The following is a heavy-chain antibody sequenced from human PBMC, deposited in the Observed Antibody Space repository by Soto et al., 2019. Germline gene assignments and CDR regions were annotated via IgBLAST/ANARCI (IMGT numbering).Heavy chain of an antibody. CDR2: INGDGSNT. D-gene: IGHD2-8*01. CDR1: GFTFRNHW. J-gene: IGHJ4*02. Sequence: DVQLVESGGGLVQPGGSLRLSCVASGFTFRNHWMTWVRQAPGEGLVWVSHINGDGSNTAYADSVKGRFTVARDNVKNTVYLQMSLLRAEDTAIYFCARQVLGITHSLDSWGQGALVAVSS. V-gene: IGHV3-74*01. CDR3: ARQVLGITHSLDS.